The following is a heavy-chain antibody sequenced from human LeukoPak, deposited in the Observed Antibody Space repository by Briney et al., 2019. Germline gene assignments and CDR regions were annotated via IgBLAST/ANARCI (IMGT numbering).Heavy chain of an antibody. CDR2: SDHSGST. V-gene: IGHV4-59*01. D-gene: IGHD2-15*01. CDR3: ARDGRECSGGSCYPS. Sequence: SETLSLTCTVSGGSITDYYWNWIRQPPGKGLEWIGYSDHSGSTNYNPSLKSRVTISVDTSKNQFSLKLSSVTAADTAVYYCARDGRECSGGSCYPSWGQGTLVTVSS. CDR1: GGSITDYY. J-gene: IGHJ4*02.